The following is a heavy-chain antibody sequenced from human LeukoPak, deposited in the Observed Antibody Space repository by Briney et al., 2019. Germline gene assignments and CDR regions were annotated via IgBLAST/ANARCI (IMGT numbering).Heavy chain of an antibody. D-gene: IGHD3-10*01. CDR1: GFTFSSYS. J-gene: IGHJ4*02. CDR3: ARADYGSGSYYNY. Sequence: SGGSLRLSCAASGFTFSSYSMNWVRQAPGKGLEWVSSISSSSSYIYYADSVKGRFTISRDNAKNTLYLQMNSLRAEDTAVYYCARADYGSGSYYNYWGQGTLVTVSS. V-gene: IGHV3-21*01. CDR2: ISSSSSYI.